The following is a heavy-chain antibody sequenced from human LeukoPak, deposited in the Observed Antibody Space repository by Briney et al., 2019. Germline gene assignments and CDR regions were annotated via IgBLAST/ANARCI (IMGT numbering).Heavy chain of an antibody. J-gene: IGHJ4*02. Sequence: PSETLSLTCAVYGGSFRGYYWSWIRQPPGKGLEWIGEINHSGSTNYNPSLKSRVTISVDTSKNQFSLKLSSVTAADTAVYYCARGPGDTAMVKYFDYWGQGILVTVSS. CDR1: GGSFRGYY. D-gene: IGHD5-18*01. V-gene: IGHV4-34*01. CDR3: ARGPGDTAMVKYFDY. CDR2: INHSGST.